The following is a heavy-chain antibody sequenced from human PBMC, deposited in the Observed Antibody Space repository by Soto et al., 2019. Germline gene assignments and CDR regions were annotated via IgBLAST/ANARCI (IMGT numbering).Heavy chain of an antibody. D-gene: IGHD6-13*01. CDR1: GFTVSSNY. J-gene: IGHJ6*02. CDR3: ARDFFGSSSWPYYYYYGMDV. V-gene: IGHV3-66*01. Sequence: PGGSLRLSCAASGFTVSSNYMSWVRQAPGKGLEWVSVSYSGGSTYYADSVKGRFTISRDNSKNTLYLQMNSLRAEDTAVYYCARDFFGSSSWPYYYYYGMDVWGQGTTVTVSS. CDR2: SYSGGST.